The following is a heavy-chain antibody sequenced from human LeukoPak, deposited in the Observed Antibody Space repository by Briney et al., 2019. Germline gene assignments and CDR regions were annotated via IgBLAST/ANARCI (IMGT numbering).Heavy chain of an antibody. J-gene: IGHJ4*02. CDR1: GGSISSGGYY. Sequence: SETLSLTCTVSGGSISSGGYYWSWIRQPPGKGLEWIGYIYYSGSTNYNPSLKSRVTISVDTSKNQFSLKLSSVTAADTAVYYCARISFTRGELVPDYWGQGTLVTVSS. CDR2: IYYSGST. D-gene: IGHD6-6*01. V-gene: IGHV4-61*08. CDR3: ARISFTRGELVPDY.